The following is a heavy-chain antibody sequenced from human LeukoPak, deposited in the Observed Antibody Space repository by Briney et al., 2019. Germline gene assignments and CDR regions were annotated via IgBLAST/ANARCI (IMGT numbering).Heavy chain of an antibody. J-gene: IGHJ6*02. CDR1: GFTFSSYG. Sequence: GGSLRLSCAASGFTFSSYGMNWVRQAPGKGLEWVSAISTSSRNIHYADSVKGRFTISRDNAKNSLYLQMNSLRAEDTAVYYCAREPGTHSIRGMDVWGQGTTVTVSS. V-gene: IGHV3-21*01. CDR2: ISTSSRNI. D-gene: IGHD1-26*01. CDR3: AREPGTHSIRGMDV.